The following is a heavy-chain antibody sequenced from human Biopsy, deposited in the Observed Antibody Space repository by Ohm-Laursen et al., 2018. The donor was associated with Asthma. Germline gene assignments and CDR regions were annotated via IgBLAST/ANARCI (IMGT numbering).Heavy chain of an antibody. V-gene: IGHV4-39*01. CDR3: ARHWDWGSFFDY. D-gene: IGHD7-27*01. CDR2: ISYTGSA. J-gene: IGHJ4*02. Sequence: GTLSLTCIVSGDAMSTSGSYWGWIRQSPGKGLEWMGSISYTGSAYHNPSLKSRVTISVDTSKNHFSLKLGSVTAADTAVYYCARHWDWGSFFDYWGQGTLVTVSS. CDR1: GDAMSTSGSY.